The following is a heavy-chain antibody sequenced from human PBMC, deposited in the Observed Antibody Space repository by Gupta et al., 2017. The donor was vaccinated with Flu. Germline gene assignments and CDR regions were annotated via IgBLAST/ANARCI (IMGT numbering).Heavy chain of an antibody. Sequence: SNSTVGVSWIRQPPGKALEWLGHIFANDKKSYSTSLKNRLTISKDSSKSQVVLTMTDMDPLDTATEYCVRPYDDYPEYCQFWGQGSLVTVSS. V-gene: IGHV2-26*01. CDR1: SNSTVG. D-gene: IGHD4-17*01. CDR3: VRPYDDYPEYCQF. J-gene: IGHJ1*01. CDR2: IFANDKK.